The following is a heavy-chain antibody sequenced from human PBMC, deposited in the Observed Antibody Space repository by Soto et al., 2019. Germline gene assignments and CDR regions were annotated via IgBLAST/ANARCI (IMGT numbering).Heavy chain of an antibody. D-gene: IGHD3-22*01. V-gene: IGHV1-3*01. J-gene: IGHJ4*02. Sequence: GASVKVSCKSSVYTFTSYPMHWVRQDPGKGLEWMGWINAGNGDRKYSQKFQGRVTITRDASAIRAYMELSSLRSEDTAVYFCARDWTHYDSSGPGDYWGQGTMVTVSS. CDR1: VYTFTSYP. CDR2: INAGNGDR. CDR3: ARDWTHYDSSGPGDY.